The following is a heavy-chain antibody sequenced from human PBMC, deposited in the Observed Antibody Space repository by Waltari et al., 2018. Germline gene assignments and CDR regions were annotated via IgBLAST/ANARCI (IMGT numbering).Heavy chain of an antibody. V-gene: IGHV1-18*01. J-gene: IGHJ4*02. Sequence: QVQLVQSGAEVKQPGAAVTHPCKASGYTLSNSGSDWVRQAPGQGLEWMGWISHYNGNADYEQKLQGRVTMTTDTSTKTAYLELRSLRSDDTAVYYCARGGGPRTVVALTFDLWGQGTLVTVSS. CDR2: ISHYNGNA. CDR1: GYTLSNSG. CDR3: ARGGGPRTVVALTFDL. D-gene: IGHD3-22*01.